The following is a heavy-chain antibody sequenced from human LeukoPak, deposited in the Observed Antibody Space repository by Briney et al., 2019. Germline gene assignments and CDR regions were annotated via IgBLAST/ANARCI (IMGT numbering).Heavy chain of an antibody. CDR2: IYNSGST. J-gene: IGHJ4*02. D-gene: IGHD4-11*01. CDR1: GGSISSYY. V-gene: IGHV4-59*01. Sequence: SETLSLTCTVSGGSISSYYWSWIRQPPGKGLEWIGYIYNSGSTNYNPSLKSRLTISEDTSRNQFSLKLSSVTTADTAVYYCASGNDYSNYYFDYWGQGTLVTVSS. CDR3: ASGNDYSNYYFDY.